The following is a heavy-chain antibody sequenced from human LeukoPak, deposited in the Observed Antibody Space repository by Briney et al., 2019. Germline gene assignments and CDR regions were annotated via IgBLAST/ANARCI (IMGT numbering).Heavy chain of an antibody. CDR2: INPNSGGT. CDR1: GYTFTGYY. Sequence: GASVKVSCKASGYTFTGYYMHWVRQAPGQGLEWMGWINPNSGGTNYAQKFQGRVTMTRDTSISTAYMELSRLRSDDTAVYYCARVNSVAAAGTGENWFDPWGQGTLVTVSS. V-gene: IGHV1-2*02. CDR3: ARVNSVAAAGTGENWFDP. J-gene: IGHJ5*02. D-gene: IGHD6-13*01.